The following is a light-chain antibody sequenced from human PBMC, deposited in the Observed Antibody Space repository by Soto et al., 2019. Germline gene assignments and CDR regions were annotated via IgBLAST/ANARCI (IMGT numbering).Light chain of an antibody. CDR2: GAS. V-gene: IGKV3-20*01. CDR1: QSVSSSY. CDR3: HQYGVSPWT. Sequence: EIVLTQSPGTLSLSPGERATLSCRASQSVSSSYLAWYQQKPGQAPRLLIFGASRRATGIPDRFSGSGSGTVFTLSISRLEPEDFAVYYCHQYGVSPWTFGQGTKVEIK. J-gene: IGKJ1*01.